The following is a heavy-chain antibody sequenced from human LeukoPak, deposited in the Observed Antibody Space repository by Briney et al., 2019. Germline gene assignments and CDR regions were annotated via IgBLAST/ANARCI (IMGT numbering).Heavy chain of an antibody. V-gene: IGHV3-23*01. CDR1: GFTFSTYA. J-gene: IGHJ4*02. Sequence: SGGSLRLSCAASGFTFSTYAMSWVRQAPRKGLEWVSGMSGSGGTTYYADSVKGRFTISRDNSKNTLYLQMNSLRAEDSAIYYCARGRTGYIPDYWGQGTLVTVSS. D-gene: IGHD6-13*01. CDR3: ARGRTGYIPDY. CDR2: MSGSGGTT.